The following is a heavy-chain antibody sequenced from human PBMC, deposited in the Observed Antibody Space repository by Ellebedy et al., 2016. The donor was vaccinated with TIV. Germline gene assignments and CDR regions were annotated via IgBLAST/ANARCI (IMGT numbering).Heavy chain of an antibody. D-gene: IGHD2-15*01. CDR2: IYYSGST. CDR3: TRDPGGGRWGYFAS. CDR1: GGSISSYY. Sequence: SETLSLTCTVSGGSISSYYWSWIRQPLGKGLEWIGYIYYSGSTNYNPSLRSRVTIVAVDTSDYEFSLKLTSVTAADSALYFCTRDPGGGRWGYFASWGQGILVTVSS. V-gene: IGHV4-59*01. J-gene: IGHJ5*02.